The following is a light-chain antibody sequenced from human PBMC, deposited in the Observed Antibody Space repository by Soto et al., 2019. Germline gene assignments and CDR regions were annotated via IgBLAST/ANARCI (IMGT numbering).Light chain of an antibody. Sequence: DIQLTQSPTFLYASVGDRVTITCRASQGIKNYLGWYQQKPGKAPKFLIFGASSLQTGVPSRFSGSGSGTEFTLTIGSLQPEDFATYYCQQFYSDPLTFGGGTKVEIK. CDR2: GAS. V-gene: IGKV1-9*01. CDR3: QQFYSDPLT. J-gene: IGKJ4*01. CDR1: QGIKNY.